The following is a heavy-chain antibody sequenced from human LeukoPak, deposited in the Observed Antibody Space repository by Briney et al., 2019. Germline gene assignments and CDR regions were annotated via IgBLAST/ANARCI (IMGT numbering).Heavy chain of an antibody. CDR1: GFTFSSYS. V-gene: IGHV3-21*01. CDR2: ISSSSSYI. J-gene: IGHJ6*03. Sequence: GGSLRLSCAASGFTFSSYSMNWVRQAPGKGLEWVSSISSSSSYIYYADSVKGRFTISRDNAKNSLYLQMNSLRAEDTAVYYCASAPRPYYDFWSGYYYYYYMDVWGKGTTVTVSS. D-gene: IGHD3-3*01. CDR3: ASAPRPYYDFWSGYYYYYYMDV.